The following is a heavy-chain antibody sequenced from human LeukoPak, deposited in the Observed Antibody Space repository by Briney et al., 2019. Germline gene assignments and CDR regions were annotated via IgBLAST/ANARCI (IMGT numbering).Heavy chain of an antibody. Sequence: EASVKVSCKASGFTFTSSAVQWVRQARGQRLEWIGWIVVGSGNTNYAQKFQERVTITRDMSTSTAYMELSSLRSEDTAVYYCARALDDYDLAYYYYYGMDVWGQGTTVTVSS. J-gene: IGHJ6*02. D-gene: IGHD3-3*01. V-gene: IGHV1-58*01. CDR1: GFTFTSSA. CDR3: ARALDDYDLAYYYYYGMDV. CDR2: IVVGSGNT.